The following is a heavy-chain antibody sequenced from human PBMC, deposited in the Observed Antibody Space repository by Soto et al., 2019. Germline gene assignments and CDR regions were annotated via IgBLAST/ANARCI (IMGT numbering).Heavy chain of an antibody. CDR1: GFTFSDYW. J-gene: IGHJ5*02. Sequence: EVQLVESGGGLVQPGGSLRLSCAASGFTFSDYWMHWVHQAPGEGLVWVSRINSGGSGTNYADSVKGRFTISRDNANNTMHLQMNSLRAEDTAVYYCARDEYGSGSYDPWGQGTLVTVSS. CDR2: INSGGSGT. D-gene: IGHD3-10*01. CDR3: ARDEYGSGSYDP. V-gene: IGHV3-74*01.